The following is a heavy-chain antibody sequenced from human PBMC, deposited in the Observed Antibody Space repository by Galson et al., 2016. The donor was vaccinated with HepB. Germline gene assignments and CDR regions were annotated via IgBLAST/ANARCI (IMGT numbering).Heavy chain of an antibody. CDR3: ARAPSYSSGPYPYFDY. Sequence: SLRLSCAASGFTFDDYAMHWVRQARGKGLEWVSSISWNSDRVGYGESVKGRFTISRDNAENSLYLQMNSLTTDDTALYYCARAPSYSSGPYPYFDYWGRGTLVTVSS. CDR1: GFTFDDYA. J-gene: IGHJ4*02. CDR2: ISWNSDRV. D-gene: IGHD6-19*01. V-gene: IGHV3-9*01.